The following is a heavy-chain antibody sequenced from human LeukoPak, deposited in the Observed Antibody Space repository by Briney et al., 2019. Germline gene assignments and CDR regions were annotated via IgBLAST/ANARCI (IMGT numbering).Heavy chain of an antibody. V-gene: IGHV3-23*01. CDR3: AKVQGGRITIFGVVSDY. CDR1: GFTFSSYA. D-gene: IGHD3-3*01. Sequence: GSLRLSCAASGFTFSSYAMSWVRQAPGKGLEWVSAISGSGGSTYYADSVKGRFTISRDNSKSTLYLQMNSLRAEDTAVYYCAKVQGGRITIFGVVSDYWGQGTLVTVSS. J-gene: IGHJ4*02. CDR2: ISGSGGST.